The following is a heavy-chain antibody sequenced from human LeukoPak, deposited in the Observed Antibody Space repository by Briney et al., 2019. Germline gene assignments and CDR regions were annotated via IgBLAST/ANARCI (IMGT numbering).Heavy chain of an antibody. CDR1: GFTFDDYA. J-gene: IGHJ4*02. V-gene: IGHV3-9*01. CDR3: ATDSVPPVSGSYS. D-gene: IGHD1-26*01. Sequence: GGSLRLSCAASGFTFDDYAMHWVRQAPGKGLEWVSGISWNSGSIGYADSVKGRFTISRDNAKNSLYLQMNSLRAEDTALYYCATDSVPPVSGSYSWGQGTLVTVSS. CDR2: ISWNSGSI.